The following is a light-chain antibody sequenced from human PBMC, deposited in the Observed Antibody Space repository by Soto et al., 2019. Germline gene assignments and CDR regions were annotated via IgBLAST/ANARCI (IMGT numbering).Light chain of an antibody. CDR3: QQYGSSPT. V-gene: IGKV3-20*01. CDR1: QSVSSSY. Sequence: EIVLTQSPGTLSLSPGERATLSCRASQSVSSSYLAWYQQKPGQAPRLLIYGASSRATGIPDRFSGSGSGTDITLTIRRLEPEDFAVYYCQQYGSSPTFGQGTKVEIK. CDR2: GAS. J-gene: IGKJ1*01.